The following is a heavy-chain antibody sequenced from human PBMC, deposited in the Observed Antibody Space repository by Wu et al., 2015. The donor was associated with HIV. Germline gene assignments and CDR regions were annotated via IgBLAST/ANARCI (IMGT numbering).Heavy chain of an antibody. CDR3: ARVQYDFWSGYHYWYFDL. J-gene: IGHJ2*01. D-gene: IGHD3-3*01. CDR2: ISAYNGDR. Sequence: QVQLVQSGAEVKKPGASVKVSCKASGYTFTSYGISWVRQAPGQGLEWMGWISAYNGDRNYAQKLQGRVTMTTDTSTSTAYMELRSLRSDDTAVYYCARVQYDFWSGYHYWYFDLVGPWHLVTVSS. V-gene: IGHV1-18*01. CDR1: GYTFTSYG.